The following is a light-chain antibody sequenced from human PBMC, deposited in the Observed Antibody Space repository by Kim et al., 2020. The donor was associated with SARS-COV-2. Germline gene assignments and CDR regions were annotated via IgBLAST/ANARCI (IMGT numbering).Light chain of an antibody. J-gene: IGLJ3*02. CDR3: QSYDSSNQV. V-gene: IGLV6-57*04. Sequence: NFMLTQPHSVAASPGKTATISCTRSSGSIASNYVKWYQQRPGSAPTTVIYEDNQRPSGVPDRFSGSIDSSSNSASLTISGLKTEDEADYYCQSYDSSNQVFGGGTQLTVL. CDR2: EDN. CDR1: SGSIASNY.